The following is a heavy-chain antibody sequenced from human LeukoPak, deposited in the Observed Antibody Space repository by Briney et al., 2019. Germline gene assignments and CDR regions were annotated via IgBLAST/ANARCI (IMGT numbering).Heavy chain of an antibody. CDR3: ARGTANWFDP. J-gene: IGHJ5*02. Sequence: SETLSLTCAVYGGSFSGYYWSWIRQPPGKGLEWIGEINHSGSTNYNPSLKSRVTISVDTSKNQFSLKLSSVTAADAAVYYCARGTANWFDPWGQGTLVTVSS. CDR2: INHSGST. CDR1: GGSFSGYY. D-gene: IGHD2-21*02. V-gene: IGHV4-34*01.